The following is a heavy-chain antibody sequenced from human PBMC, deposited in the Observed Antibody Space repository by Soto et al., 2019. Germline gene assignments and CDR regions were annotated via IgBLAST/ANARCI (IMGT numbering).Heavy chain of an antibody. CDR2: INPNSGDT. J-gene: IGHJ4*01. CDR3: GSPRSGPSPDVGH. CDR1: VFSVDTTYC. D-gene: IGHD2-15*01. V-gene: IGHV1-2*02. Sequence: ASVKVSCKASVFSVDTTYCIHWVRRAPGQGLEWMGSINPNSGDTNYAQNFQGRVTMTRDTSVSTAYMEVSSLTSDDTAVYYCGSPRSGPSPDVGHWGHGTVVTVSS.